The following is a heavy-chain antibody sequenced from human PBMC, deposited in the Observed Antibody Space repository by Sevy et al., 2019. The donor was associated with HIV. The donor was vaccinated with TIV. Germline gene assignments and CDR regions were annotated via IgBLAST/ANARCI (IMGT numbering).Heavy chain of an antibody. CDR2: IWYDGTIK. CDR1: GFTFSSYV. V-gene: IGHV3-33*08. Sequence: GGSLRLSCAASGFTFSSYVMHWVRQAPGKGLEWVALIWYDGTIKYYADSVKGRFTISRDNSKDTLFLQMNSLTPEDTPVYYCARGGGYCGGDCYSIDYWGQGALVTVSS. CDR3: ARGGGYCGGDCYSIDY. J-gene: IGHJ4*02. D-gene: IGHD2-21*02.